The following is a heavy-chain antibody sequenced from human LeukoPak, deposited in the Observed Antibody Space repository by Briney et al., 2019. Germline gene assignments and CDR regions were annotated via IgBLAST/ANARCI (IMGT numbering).Heavy chain of an antibody. J-gene: IGHJ3*02. CDR2: IYYRGST. CDR3: ARAPGGYGSGSRGAFDI. V-gene: IGHV4-59*01. D-gene: IGHD3-10*01. Sequence: SSETLSLTCTVSGGSISSYYWSWIRQPPGKGLEWIGYIYYRGSTNYNPSLKSRVTISVDTPKNQFSLKLTSMTAADTAVYYCARAPGGYGSGSRGAFDIWGQGTMVTVSS. CDR1: GGSISSYY.